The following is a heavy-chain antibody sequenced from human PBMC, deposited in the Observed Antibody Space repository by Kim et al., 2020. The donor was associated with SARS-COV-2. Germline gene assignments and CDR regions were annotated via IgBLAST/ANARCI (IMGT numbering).Heavy chain of an antibody. V-gene: IGHV4-61*07. J-gene: IGHJ6*02. CDR3: ARRDGDDYYGMDV. D-gene: IGHD4-17*01. Sequence: YTPSLTGRVTISVDTSTNQFSLKRSSVTAADTAVYYCARRDGDDYYGMDVWGQGTTVTVSS.